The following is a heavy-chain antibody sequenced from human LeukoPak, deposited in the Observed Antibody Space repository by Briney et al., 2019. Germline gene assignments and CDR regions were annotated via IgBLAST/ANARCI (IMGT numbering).Heavy chain of an antibody. CDR3: ARHIAETDSSASSDAFDI. CDR1: GYSFSSYW. Sequence: GESLQISCKGSGYSFSSYWIGWVRPMPGKGLEWMGVIYPTDSATRYSPSFQGQVTISADKSISTAYLQWSSLKASDTAMYYCARHIAETDSSASSDAFDIWGQGTMVTVSS. CDR2: IYPTDSAT. J-gene: IGHJ3*02. V-gene: IGHV5-51*01. D-gene: IGHD3-22*01.